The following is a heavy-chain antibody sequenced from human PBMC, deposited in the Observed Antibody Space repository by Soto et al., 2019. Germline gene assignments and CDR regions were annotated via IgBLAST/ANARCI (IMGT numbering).Heavy chain of an antibody. CDR1: GYSFPYHW. CDR3: ARLSSVSYGRLEYFFGMDV. V-gene: IGHV5-51*01. CDR2: IYPDDFDT. D-gene: IGHD1-26*01. J-gene: IGHJ6*02. Sequence: GESLKISCKGSGYSFPYHWIGWVRQMPEKGLEWVGIIYPDDFDTRYSPSFQGQVTISADKSISTAYLQWSSLKASDTAMYYCARLSSVSYGRLEYFFGMDVWGQGTTDTVSS.